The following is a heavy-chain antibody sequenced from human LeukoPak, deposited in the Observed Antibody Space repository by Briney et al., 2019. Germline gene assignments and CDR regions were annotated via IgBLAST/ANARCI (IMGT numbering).Heavy chain of an antibody. CDR3: ARGARLTMVRGVIRYFYMDV. CDR1: GFTFSSYG. V-gene: IGHV3-23*01. J-gene: IGHJ6*03. D-gene: IGHD3-10*01. CDR2: ISGSGGST. Sequence: PGGSLRLSCAASGFTFSSYGMSWVRQAPGKGLEWVSAISGSGGSTYYADSVKGRFTISRDNSKNTLYLQMNSLRAEDTAVYYCARGARLTMVRGVIRYFYMDVWGIGTTVTISS.